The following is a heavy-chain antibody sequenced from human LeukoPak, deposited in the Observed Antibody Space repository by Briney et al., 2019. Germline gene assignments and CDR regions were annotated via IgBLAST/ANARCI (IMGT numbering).Heavy chain of an antibody. Sequence: SETLSLTCTVSGYSISSGYYWSWIRQPAGKGLEWIGRIYTSGSTNYNPSLKSRVTMSVDTSKNQFSLKLSSVTAADTAVYYCARGGLEDYWGQGTLVTVSS. V-gene: IGHV4-4*07. CDR2: IYTSGST. CDR3: ARGGLEDY. J-gene: IGHJ4*02. CDR1: GYSISSGYY. D-gene: IGHD6-6*01.